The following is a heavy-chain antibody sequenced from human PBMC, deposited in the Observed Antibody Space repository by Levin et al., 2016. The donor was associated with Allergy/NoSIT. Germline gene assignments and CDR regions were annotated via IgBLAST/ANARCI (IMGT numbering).Heavy chain of an antibody. D-gene: IGHD3-22*01. CDR1: GGSFSGHY. Sequence: SETLSLTCAVYGGSFSGHYWRWIRQPPGEGLEWIGEINHRGSTNHNPSLKSRVTISVDTSKSQFSLRLRSVTAADSAMYYCARGGPSYDYDSSGLRGRRWYFDLWGRGTLVTVSS. CDR2: INHRGST. J-gene: IGHJ2*01. V-gene: IGHV4-34*01. CDR3: ARGGPSYDYDSSGLRGRRWYFDL.